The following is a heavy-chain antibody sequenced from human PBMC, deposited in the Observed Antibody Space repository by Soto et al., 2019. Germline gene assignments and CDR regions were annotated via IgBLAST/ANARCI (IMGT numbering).Heavy chain of an antibody. J-gene: IGHJ6*02. CDR1: GYPFTSYG. D-gene: IGHD3-16*01. Sequence: XSVKVSCTASGYPFTSYGVGWVRQAPGQGLEWMGWISAYNGNTNYAQKLQGRVTMTTDTSTSTAYMELRSLRSDDTAVYYCARAITVYSFTFYGMDVWGQGTTVTVSS. V-gene: IGHV1-18*01. CDR2: ISAYNGNT. CDR3: ARAITVYSFTFYGMDV.